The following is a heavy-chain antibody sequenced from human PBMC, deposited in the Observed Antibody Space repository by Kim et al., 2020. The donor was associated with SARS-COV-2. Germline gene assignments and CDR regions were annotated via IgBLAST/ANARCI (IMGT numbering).Heavy chain of an antibody. CDR3: ARGPECELPY. J-gene: IGHJ4*02. Sequence: GGSLRLSCEVSGFIFSDYYMSWIRQAPGKGLEWGSVITGTGTAIFYAESVRGRFTISRDNANNSVHLQMNNLRAEDTAIYFCARGPECELPYWGQGTALTVPS. V-gene: IGHV3-11*04. D-gene: IGHD1-7*01. CDR1: GFIFSDYY. CDR2: ITGTGTAI.